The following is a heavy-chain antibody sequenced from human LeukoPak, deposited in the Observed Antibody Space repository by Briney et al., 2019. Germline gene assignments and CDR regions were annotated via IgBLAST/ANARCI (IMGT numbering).Heavy chain of an antibody. CDR3: ARVAAGYSVNYFDY. CDR2: INWNGGST. V-gene: IGHV3-20*04. CDR1: GFTFDDYG. J-gene: IGHJ4*02. D-gene: IGHD2-15*01. Sequence: GGSLRLSCAASGFTFDDYGMSWVRQAPGKGLEWVSGINWNGGSTGYADSVKGRFTISRDNVENSLYLQMNSLRDEDTAVYYRARVAAGYSVNYFDYWGQGTLVTVSP.